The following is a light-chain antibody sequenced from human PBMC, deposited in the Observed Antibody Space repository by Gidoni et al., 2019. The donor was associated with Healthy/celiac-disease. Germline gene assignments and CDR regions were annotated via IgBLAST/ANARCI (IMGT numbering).Light chain of an antibody. CDR3: SSYISRSAYWV. Sequence: QSALTQPASVSGSPGQSITLSCTGTSSDVGGYNYVSWYQQHPGKAPKLMIYDGSTRPAGVSNRFSGSKSANTASLTISGLQAEDEADYYCSSYISRSAYWVFGGGTKLTVL. V-gene: IGLV2-14*03. J-gene: IGLJ3*02. CDR1: SSDVGGYNY. CDR2: DGS.